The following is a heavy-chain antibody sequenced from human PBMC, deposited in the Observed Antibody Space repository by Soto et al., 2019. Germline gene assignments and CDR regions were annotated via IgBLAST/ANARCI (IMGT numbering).Heavy chain of an antibody. CDR1: GYTFTSYA. J-gene: IGHJ4*02. V-gene: IGHV1-3*01. Sequence: QVQLVQSGAEVKNPGASVKVSCKASGYTFTSYAMHWVRQAPGQRLEWMGWLNAGNGYTKYSQKFQGRVTFTRDTSASTAYMELSSLRSEDTAVYYCAKDPVDYWGQGTLVTVSS. CDR2: LNAGNGYT. CDR3: AKDPVDY.